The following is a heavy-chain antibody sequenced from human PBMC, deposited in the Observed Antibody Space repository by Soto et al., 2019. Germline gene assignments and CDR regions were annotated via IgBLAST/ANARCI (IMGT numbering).Heavy chain of an antibody. Sequence: QLQLQESGPGLVNPSETPSLTCRVSGVSISSSNYYWGWIRQPPGMGLEWIGSFYFRGSTYYSPSLKSRVTMSVDTSKNQFSLNLSSVTAADTAVYYCARHAVIVAAAPGRYWGQGTLVTVSS. CDR3: ARHAVIVAAAPGRY. D-gene: IGHD6-13*01. J-gene: IGHJ4*02. CDR1: GVSISSSNYY. V-gene: IGHV4-39*01. CDR2: FYFRGST.